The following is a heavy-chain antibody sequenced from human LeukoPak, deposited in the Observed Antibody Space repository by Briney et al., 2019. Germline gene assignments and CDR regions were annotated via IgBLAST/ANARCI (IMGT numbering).Heavy chain of an antibody. D-gene: IGHD3-9*01. Sequence: TGGSLRLSCVASAFTFSSYSMNWVRQAPGKGLEWVSSISSSGSYIYYADSVKGRFTISRDNSKNTMYLQMNSLRAEDTAVYYCARVFRYFDWLSGRRYYYYYMDVWGKGTTVTISS. J-gene: IGHJ6*03. CDR2: ISSSGSYI. V-gene: IGHV3-21*01. CDR1: AFTFSSYS. CDR3: ARVFRYFDWLSGRRYYYYYMDV.